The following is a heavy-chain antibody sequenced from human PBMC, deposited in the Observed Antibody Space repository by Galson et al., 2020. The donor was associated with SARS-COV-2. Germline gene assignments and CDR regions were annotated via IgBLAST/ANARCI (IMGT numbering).Heavy chain of an antibody. D-gene: IGHD3-10*01. Sequence: SETLSLTCTVSGGSISTGGYYWSWIRQLPGKGLEWIGYIYSSGSTYYNPSLKSRLIMSIDTSKNQFSLELRSVTAADAAVYYCARDHYGSGSPGYFDLWGRGTLVTVSS. V-gene: IGHV4-31*03. CDR2: IYSSGST. J-gene: IGHJ2*01. CDR1: GGSISTGGYY. CDR3: ARDHYGSGSPGYFDL.